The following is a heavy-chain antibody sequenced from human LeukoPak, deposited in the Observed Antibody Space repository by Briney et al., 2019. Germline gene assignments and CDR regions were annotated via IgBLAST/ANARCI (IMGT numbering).Heavy chain of an antibody. CDR2: IKPNSGGT. Sequence: ASVKVSCKASGYTFTGYYMHWVRQAPGQGLEWMGWIKPNSGGTNYAQTFHGRVTMTRDTSISTAHMELSRLRSDDTAVYYCARETIFGVVIPFDYWGQGTLVTVSS. V-gene: IGHV1-2*02. CDR3: ARETIFGVVIPFDY. CDR1: GYTFTGYY. J-gene: IGHJ4*02. D-gene: IGHD3-3*01.